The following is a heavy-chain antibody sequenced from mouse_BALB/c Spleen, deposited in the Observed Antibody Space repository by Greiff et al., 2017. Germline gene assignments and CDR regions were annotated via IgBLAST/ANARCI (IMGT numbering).Heavy chain of an antibody. CDR1: GFSLSRYS. CDR2: IWGGGST. J-gene: IGHJ4*01. CDR3: ARNYYGSSYYAMDY. V-gene: IGHV2-6-4*01. D-gene: IGHD1-1*01. Sequence: VKLMESGPGLVAPSQSLSITCTVSGFSLSRYSVHWVRQPPGKGLEWLGMIWGGGSTDYNSALKSRLSISKDNSKSQVFLKMISLQTDDTAMYYCARNYYGSSYYAMDYWGQGTSVTVSS.